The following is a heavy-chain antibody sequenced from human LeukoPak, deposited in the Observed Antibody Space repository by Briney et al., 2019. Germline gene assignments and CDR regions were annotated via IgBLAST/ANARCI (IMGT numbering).Heavy chain of an antibody. J-gene: IGHJ4*02. V-gene: IGHV3-74*01. CDR2: ISSDGSIT. CDR1: GFTFSTYW. Sequence: PGGSLRLSCAASGFTFSTYWMHWVRQAQGKGMVWVSRISSDGSITGYADSVKGRFTISRDNAKNTLYLQMNSLRAEDTAVYYCARHLNYYLDYWGQGTLVTVSS. CDR3: ARHLNYYLDY. D-gene: IGHD3-10*01.